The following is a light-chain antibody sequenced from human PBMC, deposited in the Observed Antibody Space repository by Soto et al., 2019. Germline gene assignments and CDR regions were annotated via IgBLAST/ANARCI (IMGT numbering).Light chain of an antibody. CDR3: QQYNNWPPWT. CDR1: QSISTS. J-gene: IGKJ1*01. V-gene: IGKV3D-15*01. CDR2: GAS. Sequence: EVVMTQSPATLSVSPGESVTLSCRASQSISTSLAWYQQKPGQPPRLLIYGASSRATDIPARFSGTGSGTDFTLTISSLQSEDFAVYYCQQYNNWPPWTFGQGTKVEIK.